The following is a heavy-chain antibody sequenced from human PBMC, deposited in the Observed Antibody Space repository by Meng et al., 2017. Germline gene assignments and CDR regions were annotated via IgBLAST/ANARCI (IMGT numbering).Heavy chain of an antibody. D-gene: IGHD3-10*01. J-gene: IGHJ5*02. CDR1: GGSISSSNW. CDR3: ARGGLLWFGELLHAYDRWFDP. CDR2: IYHSGST. Sequence: SETLSLTCAVSGGSISSSNWWSWVRQPPGKGLEWIGEIYHSGSTNYNPSLKSRVTISVDTSKNQFSLKLSSVTAADTAVYYCARGGLLWFGELLHAYDRWFDPWGQGTLVTVSS. V-gene: IGHV4-4*02.